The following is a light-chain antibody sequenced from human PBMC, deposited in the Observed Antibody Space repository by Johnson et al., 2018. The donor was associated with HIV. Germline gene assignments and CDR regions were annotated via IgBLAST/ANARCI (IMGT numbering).Light chain of an antibody. CDR2: DNN. J-gene: IGLJ1*01. CDR3: GTWGSSLSAGGV. V-gene: IGLV1-51*01. CDR1: NSNIGNNY. Sequence: QSVLTQPPSVSAAPGQKVTISCSGSNSNIGNNYVSWYQQLPGTAPKLLIYDNNKRPSGIPDRFSGSKSGTSATLGITGLQTGDEADYYCGTWGSSLSAGGVFGTGTKVTVL.